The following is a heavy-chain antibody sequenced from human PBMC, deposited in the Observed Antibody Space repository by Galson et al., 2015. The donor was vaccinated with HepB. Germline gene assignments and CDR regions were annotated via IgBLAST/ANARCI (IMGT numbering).Heavy chain of an antibody. CDR2: ISSSSSYI. J-gene: IGHJ5*02. CDR1: GFTFSSYS. Sequence: SLRLSCAASGFTFSSYSMNWVRQAPGKGLEWVSSISSSSSYIYYADSVKGRFTISRDNAKNSLYLQMNSLRAEDTAVYYCATSPWAVNWFDPWGQGTLVTVSS. CDR3: ATSPWAVNWFDP. V-gene: IGHV3-21*01. D-gene: IGHD2-2*01.